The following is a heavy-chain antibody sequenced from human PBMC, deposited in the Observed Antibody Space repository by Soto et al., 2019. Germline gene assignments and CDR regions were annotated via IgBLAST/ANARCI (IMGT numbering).Heavy chain of an antibody. CDR1: GFTFSSYA. Sequence: GGSLRLSCAASGFTFSSYAMHWVRQAPGKGLEYVSAISSNGGSTYYANSVKGRFTISRDNSKNTLYLQMGSLRAEDMAVYYCARKAVATKGAFDIWGQGTMVTVSS. V-gene: IGHV3-64*01. CDR3: ARKAVATKGAFDI. CDR2: ISSNGGST. J-gene: IGHJ3*02. D-gene: IGHD5-12*01.